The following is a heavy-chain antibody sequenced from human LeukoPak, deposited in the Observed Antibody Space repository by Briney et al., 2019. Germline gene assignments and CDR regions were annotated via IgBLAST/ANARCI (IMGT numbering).Heavy chain of an antibody. J-gene: IGHJ4*02. V-gene: IGHV3-74*01. CDR2: INSDGSWT. Sequence: GGSLRLSCAASGNYWMHWVRQAPGKGLVWVSHINSDGSWTSYADSVKGRFTISKDSAKNTVYLQMNNLRAEDTAVYYCARENLAAAADYWGQGTVVTVSS. CDR1: GNYW. D-gene: IGHD6-25*01. CDR3: ARENLAAAADY.